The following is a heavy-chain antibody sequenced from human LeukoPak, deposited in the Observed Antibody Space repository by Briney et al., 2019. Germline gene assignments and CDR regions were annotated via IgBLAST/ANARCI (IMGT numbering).Heavy chain of an antibody. Sequence: SETLSLTCTVSGGSISSYYWSWIRQPPGKGLEWIGYIYYSGSTNYNPSLKSRVTMSVDTSKNQFSLKRITVTAAATAVYYCARRLGGYNYWGQGTLVTVSS. V-gene: IGHV4-59*08. CDR1: GGSISSYY. CDR3: ARRLGGYNY. D-gene: IGHD5-12*01. CDR2: IYYSGST. J-gene: IGHJ4*02.